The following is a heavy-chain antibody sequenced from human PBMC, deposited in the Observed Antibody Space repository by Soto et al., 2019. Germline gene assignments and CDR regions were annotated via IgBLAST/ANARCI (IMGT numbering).Heavy chain of an antibody. CDR2: INPKSGGT. Sequence: ASVKVSCKASGYTFTDYYMNWVRQAPGQGLEWMGWINPKSGGTKYADKFQGRVTLTRDTSKSSAYMEVSRLKSDDTAVYYCARDLDYGGYKSPWGQGTLVTVSS. J-gene: IGHJ5*02. CDR1: GYTFTDYY. V-gene: IGHV1-2*02. CDR3: ARDLDYGGYKSP. D-gene: IGHD4-17*01.